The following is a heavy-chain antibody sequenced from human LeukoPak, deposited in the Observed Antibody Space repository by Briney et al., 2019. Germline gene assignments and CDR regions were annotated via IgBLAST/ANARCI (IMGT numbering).Heavy chain of an antibody. CDR3: ARFGSGWYYFDY. D-gene: IGHD6-19*01. CDR2: IYHSGST. Sequence: SETLSLTCTVSGYSISSGYYWGWIRQPPGKGLEWIGSIYHSGSTYYNPSLKSRVTISVDTSKNQFSLKLSSVTAADTAVYYCARFGSGWYYFDYWGQGTLVTASS. V-gene: IGHV4-38-2*02. CDR1: GYSISSGYY. J-gene: IGHJ4*02.